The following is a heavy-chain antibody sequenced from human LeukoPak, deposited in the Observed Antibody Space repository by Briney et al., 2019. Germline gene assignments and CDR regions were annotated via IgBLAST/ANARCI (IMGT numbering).Heavy chain of an antibody. Sequence: PSETLCLTCTVSGGSISSVGYYWSWIRQPPEKGLEWIGEINHSGSTNYNPSLKSRVTISVDTSKNQFSLKLSSVTAADTAVYYCARGRCSGGSCPFGYWGQGTLVTVSS. J-gene: IGHJ4*02. CDR2: INHSGST. CDR3: ARGRCSGGSCPFGY. V-gene: IGHV4-34*01. CDR1: GGSISSVGYY. D-gene: IGHD2-15*01.